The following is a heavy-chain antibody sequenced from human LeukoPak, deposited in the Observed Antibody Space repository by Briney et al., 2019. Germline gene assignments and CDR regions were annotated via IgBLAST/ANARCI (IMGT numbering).Heavy chain of an antibody. Sequence: TSSETLSLTCTVSGGSISSGGYYWTWIRQHPGKGLEWIGYIYYSGSTYYNPSLKSRLTISVDTSKNQFSLNLNFVTAADTAVYYCARDVGIAAAGTHWCDPWGQGTLVTVSS. J-gene: IGHJ5*02. CDR3: ARDVGIAAAGTHWCDP. CDR1: GGSISSGGYY. CDR2: IYYSGST. D-gene: IGHD6-13*01. V-gene: IGHV4-31*03.